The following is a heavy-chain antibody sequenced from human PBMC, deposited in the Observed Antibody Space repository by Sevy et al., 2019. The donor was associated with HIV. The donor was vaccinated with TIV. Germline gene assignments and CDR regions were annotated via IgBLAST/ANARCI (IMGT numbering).Heavy chain of an antibody. J-gene: IGHJ6*02. CDR1: GFTFSSYA. CDR3: ARAEITMIVVAHFGMDV. V-gene: IGHV3-30-3*01. D-gene: IGHD3-22*01. CDR2: ISYDGSNK. Sequence: GGSLRLSCAASGFTFSSYAMHWVRQAPGKGLEWVAVISYDGSNKYYADSVKSRFTISRDNSKNTLYLQMNSLRAEDTAVYYCARAEITMIVVAHFGMDVWGQGTTVTVSS.